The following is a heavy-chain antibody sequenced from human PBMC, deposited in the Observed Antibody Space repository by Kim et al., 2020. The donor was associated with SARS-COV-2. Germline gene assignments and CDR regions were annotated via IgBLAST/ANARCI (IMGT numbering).Heavy chain of an antibody. J-gene: IGHJ6*02. D-gene: IGHD3-9*01. CDR1: GDTFSSNF. CDR3: ARNNFLTGSNSYHFNGMDV. CDR2: INPSGNSA. V-gene: IGHV1-46*01. Sequence: ASVKVSCKASGDTFSSNFMHWVRQAPGQGLEWVGIINPSGNSATYAQKFQGRVSMTRDTSTSTVYMEVSSLRSEDTAIYYCARNNFLTGSNSYHFNGMDVWGQGTTVTVSS.